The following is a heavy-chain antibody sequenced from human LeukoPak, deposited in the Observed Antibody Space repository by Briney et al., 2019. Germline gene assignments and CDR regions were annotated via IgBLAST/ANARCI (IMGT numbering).Heavy chain of an antibody. CDR1: GFNFRAFT. CDR2: FSRNGVTT. V-gene: IGHV3-43*01. D-gene: IGHD2-15*01. Sequence: GGSLRLSCGAFGFNFRAFTMHWVRQAPGKGLEWVSLFSRNGVTTYYAESVRGRFTISRDNSKNSVYLQMDSLTTEDTAAYYCAKEKDTIYFDLWGQGTMVTVSA. CDR3: AKEKDTIYFDL. J-gene: IGHJ3*01.